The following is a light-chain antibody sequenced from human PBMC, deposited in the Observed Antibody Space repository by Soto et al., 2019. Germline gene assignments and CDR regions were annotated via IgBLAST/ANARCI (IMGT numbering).Light chain of an antibody. CDR2: GAS. Sequence: EMVLTQSPCTLSLSPGESATLSCRASQSVSGSYLAWYQQKPGQAPRLLIYGASSRATGIPDRFSGSGSGTDFTLTISRLEPEDFAVYYCQQYGSSPLTFGRGTKVEIK. CDR1: QSVSGSY. V-gene: IGKV3-20*01. CDR3: QQYGSSPLT. J-gene: IGKJ4*01.